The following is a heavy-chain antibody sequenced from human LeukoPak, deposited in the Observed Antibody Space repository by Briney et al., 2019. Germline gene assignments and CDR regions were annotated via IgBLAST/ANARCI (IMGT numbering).Heavy chain of an antibody. CDR1: GFTFSDYY. Sequence: GGSLRLSCAASGFTFSDYYMSWIRQAPGKGLEWVSYISSSSSYTNYADSVKGRFTISRDNSKNTLYLQMNSLRAEDTAVYYCARGGRSSPPVDYGMDVWGQGTTVTVSS. V-gene: IGHV3-11*06. J-gene: IGHJ6*02. CDR3: ARGGRSSPPVDYGMDV. D-gene: IGHD6-13*01. CDR2: ISSSSSYT.